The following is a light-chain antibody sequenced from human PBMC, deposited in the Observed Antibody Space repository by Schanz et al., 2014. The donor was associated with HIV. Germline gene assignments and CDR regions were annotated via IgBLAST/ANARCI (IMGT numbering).Light chain of an antibody. CDR1: QRLSSSY. CDR2: GAS. V-gene: IGKV3D-20*02. Sequence: EIVFTQSPGSLSLSPGGRATLSCGASQRLSSSYLAWYQQKRDQPPRLLIYGASSRATGISDRFSGSGSGTDFTLTISSLEPEDFAVYFCQQRSNWPLTFGGGTKVEIK. CDR3: QQRSNWPLT. J-gene: IGKJ4*01.